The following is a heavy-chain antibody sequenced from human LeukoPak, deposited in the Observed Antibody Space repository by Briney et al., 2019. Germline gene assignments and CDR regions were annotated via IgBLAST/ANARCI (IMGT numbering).Heavy chain of an antibody. D-gene: IGHD3-10*01. CDR1: GYPFIAHF. J-gene: IGHJ4*02. Sequence: ASVKVSCKASGYPFIAHFLNWVRQAPGQGLEWMGNIDTTTGNPRYAQDFTGRFVFSLDTSVSAAYLQITSLKADDTAAYYCVRGTPTPGMDYWGQGTQVTVSS. CDR3: VRGTPTPGMDY. V-gene: IGHV7-4-1*02. CDR2: IDTTTGNP.